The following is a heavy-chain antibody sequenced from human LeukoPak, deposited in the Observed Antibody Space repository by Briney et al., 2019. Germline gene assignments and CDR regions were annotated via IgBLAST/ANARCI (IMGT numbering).Heavy chain of an antibody. CDR3: ARAPSSGRRPILFDY. D-gene: IGHD6-19*01. CDR1: GGSFSGYY. V-gene: IGHV4-34*01. Sequence: SETLSLTCAVYGGSFSGYYWSWIRQPPGKGLEWIGEINHSGSTNYNPSLKSRVTISVDTSKNQFSLKLSSVTAADTAVYYCARAPSSGRRPILFDYWGRGTLVTVSS. J-gene: IGHJ4*02. CDR2: INHSGST.